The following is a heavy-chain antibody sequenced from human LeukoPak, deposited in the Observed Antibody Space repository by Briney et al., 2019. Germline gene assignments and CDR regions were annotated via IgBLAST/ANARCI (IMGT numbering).Heavy chain of an antibody. J-gene: IGHJ6*03. CDR2: ISGDGGST. D-gene: IGHD3-10*01. CDR1: GFTFDDYA. V-gene: IGHV3-43*02. CDR3: ATHDYYGSGSYYNVGYYYMDV. Sequence: GGSLRLSCAASGFTFDDYAMHWVRQAPGKGLEWLSLISGDGGSTYYADSVKGRFTISRDNSKNSLYLQMNSLRTEDTALYYCATHDYYGSGSYYNVGYYYMDVWGKGTTVTVSS.